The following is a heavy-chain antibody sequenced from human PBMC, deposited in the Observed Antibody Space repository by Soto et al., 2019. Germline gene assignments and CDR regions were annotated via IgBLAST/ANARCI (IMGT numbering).Heavy chain of an antibody. Sequence: QITLKESGPTLVKPTQTLTLTCTFSGFSLSTSGVGVGWIRQPPGKALEWLALIYWDNDKRYRSTLKTRLTITKDTSKNQVVLTMTNMDPVETATYYCAHRGDYYDSGYCDYWGQGTLVTVSS. D-gene: IGHD3-22*01. CDR2: IYWDNDK. V-gene: IGHV2-5*02. J-gene: IGHJ4*02. CDR1: GFSLSTSGVG. CDR3: AHRGDYYDSGYCDY.